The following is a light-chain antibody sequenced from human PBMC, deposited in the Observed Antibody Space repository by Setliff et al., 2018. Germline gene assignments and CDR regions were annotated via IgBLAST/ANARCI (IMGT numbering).Light chain of an antibody. J-gene: IGLJ1*01. V-gene: IGLV2-14*03. CDR3: SSYTSSYTYV. Sequence: QSALTQPASVSGSPGQSITISCTGTSSDVGGYNYVSWYQQHPGRAPKLLIYDVTYRSSGVSNRFSGSKSGNTASLTSSGLQAEDEADYYCSSYTSSYTYVFGTGTKVTVL. CDR1: SSDVGGYNY. CDR2: DVT.